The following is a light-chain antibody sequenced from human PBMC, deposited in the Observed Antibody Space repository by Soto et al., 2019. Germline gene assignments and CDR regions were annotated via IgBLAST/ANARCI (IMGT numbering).Light chain of an antibody. V-gene: IGLV2-14*01. CDR3: SSYAISSTL. J-gene: IGLJ3*02. Sequence: QSALTQPASVSGSPGQSITISCIGTSSDVGGYNYVSWYQQHPGKAPRLMIYDVNTRPSGVSNRFSGSKSGNTASLTISGLQAEDEADYYCSSYAISSTLFGGGTKLTVL. CDR1: SSDVGGYNY. CDR2: DVN.